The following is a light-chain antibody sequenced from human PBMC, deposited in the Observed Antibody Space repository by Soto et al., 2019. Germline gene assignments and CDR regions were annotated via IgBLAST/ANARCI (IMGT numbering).Light chain of an antibody. CDR1: QSASSSY. CDR3: QQYSSSPGT. J-gene: IGKJ1*01. V-gene: IGKV3-20*01. CDR2: GAS. Sequence: EIVLTQSPGTLPLSPGERATLSCGASQSASSSYLAWYQQKPGQAPRLLIYGASSRATGIPDRFSGSGSGTDFTLTISRLEPEDFAVYYCQQYSSSPGTFGQGTKVEIK.